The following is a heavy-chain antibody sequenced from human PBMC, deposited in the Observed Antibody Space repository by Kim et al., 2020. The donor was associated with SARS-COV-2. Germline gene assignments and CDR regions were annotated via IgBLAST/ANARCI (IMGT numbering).Heavy chain of an antibody. V-gene: IGHV4-39*01. CDR3: ARYYYDSSGYFDY. Sequence: SETLSLTCTVSGGSISSSSYYWGWIRQPPGKGLEWIGSIYYSGSTYYNPSLKSRVTISVDTSKNQFSLKLSSVTAADTAVYYCARYYYDSSGYFDYWGQGTLVTVSS. CDR1: GGSISSSSYY. J-gene: IGHJ4*02. D-gene: IGHD3-22*01. CDR2: IYYSGST.